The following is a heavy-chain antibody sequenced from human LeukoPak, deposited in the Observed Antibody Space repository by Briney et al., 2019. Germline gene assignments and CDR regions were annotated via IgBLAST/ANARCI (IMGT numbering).Heavy chain of an antibody. CDR2: IYSGGST. D-gene: IGHD3-22*01. J-gene: IGHJ1*01. V-gene: IGHV3-66*01. CDR1: GFTFSNYA. Sequence: GGSLRLSCAASGFTFSNYAMSWVRQAPGKGLEWVSLIYSGGSTYYADSVKGRFTISRDNSKNTLYLQMNSLRAEDTALYYCARGGIGYYDSSGYDEYFQHWGQGTLVTVSS. CDR3: ARGGIGYYDSSGYDEYFQH.